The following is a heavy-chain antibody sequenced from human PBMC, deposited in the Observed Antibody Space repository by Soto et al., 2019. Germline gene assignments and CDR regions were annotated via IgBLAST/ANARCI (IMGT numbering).Heavy chain of an antibody. J-gene: IGHJ4*02. CDR2: IYYSGGT. Sequence: PSETLSLTCTVSGGSVSSGSYYWSWIRQPPGKGLEWIGYIYYSGGTNYNPSLKSRVTISVDTSKNQFSLKLSSVTAADTAVYYCARGGGVIATFDYWGQGTLVTVSS. V-gene: IGHV4-61*01. D-gene: IGHD3-10*01. CDR3: ARGGGVIATFDY. CDR1: GGSVSSGSYY.